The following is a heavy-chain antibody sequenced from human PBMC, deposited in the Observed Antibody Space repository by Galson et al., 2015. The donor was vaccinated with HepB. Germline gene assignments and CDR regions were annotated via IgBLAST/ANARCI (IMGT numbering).Heavy chain of an antibody. CDR1: GFTVSNNY. J-gene: IGHJ4*02. V-gene: IGHV3-53*01. Sequence: SLRLSCAASGFTVSNNYMSWVRQAPGKGLEWLSVIYSGDNTHYADSVKGRFTVSRDNSKNTLYLQMNSLRAEDTAVYYCARVPNDYGDYWGQGTLVTVSS. CDR2: IYSGDNT. CDR3: ARVPNDYGDY.